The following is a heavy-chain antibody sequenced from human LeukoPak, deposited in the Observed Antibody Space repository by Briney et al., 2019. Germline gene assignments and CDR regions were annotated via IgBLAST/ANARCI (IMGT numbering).Heavy chain of an antibody. V-gene: IGHV4-59*01. D-gene: IGHD5-12*01. CDR3: ARGSGGIEMATIYSL. CDR1: GGSISSYY. Sequence: SGTLSLTCTVSGGSISSYYWSWIRQPPGKGLEWIGYIYYSGSTNYNPSLKSRVTISVDTSKNQFSLKLSSVTAADTAVYYCARGSGGIEMATIYSLWGQGTLVTVSS. CDR2: IYYSGST. J-gene: IGHJ4*02.